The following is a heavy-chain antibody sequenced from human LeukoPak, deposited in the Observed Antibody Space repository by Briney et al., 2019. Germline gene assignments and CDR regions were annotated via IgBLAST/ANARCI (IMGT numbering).Heavy chain of an antibody. V-gene: IGHV3-48*03. CDR2: ISSSGSTI. CDR1: GFTFSSYE. D-gene: IGHD3-3*01. CDR3: AKVKLRGYDFWSGYSKPYYYYMDV. J-gene: IGHJ6*03. Sequence: GGSLRLSCAASGFTFSSYEMNWVRQAPGKGLEWVSYISSSGSTIYYADSVKGRFTISRDNSKNTLYLQMNSLRAEDTAVYYCAKVKLRGYDFWSGYSKPYYYYMDVWGKGTTVTVSS.